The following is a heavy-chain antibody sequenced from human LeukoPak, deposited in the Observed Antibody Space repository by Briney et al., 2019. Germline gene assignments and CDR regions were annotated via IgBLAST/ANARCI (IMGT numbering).Heavy chain of an antibody. V-gene: IGHV4-30-2*01. J-gene: IGHJ6*02. CDR3: AGQYSSSWDGWDYYYGMDV. Sequence: SETLSLTCAVSGGSISSGGYSWSWIRQPPGKGLEWIGYIYHSGSTYYNLSLKSRVTISVDRSKNQFSLKLSSVTAADTAVYYCAGQYSSSWDGWDYYYGMDVWGQGTTVTVSS. D-gene: IGHD6-13*01. CDR1: GGSISSGGYS. CDR2: IYHSGST.